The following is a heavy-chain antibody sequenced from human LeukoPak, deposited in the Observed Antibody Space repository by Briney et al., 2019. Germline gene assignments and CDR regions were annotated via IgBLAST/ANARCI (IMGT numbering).Heavy chain of an antibody. CDR3: ARSSYSGRKGSADY. D-gene: IGHD1-26*01. CDR1: GGTFSSYA. Sequence: EASVKVSCKASGGTFSSYAISWVRQAPGQGLEWMGRIIPIFGTANYAQKFQGRVTITTDESTSTAYMELSSLRSEDTAVYYCARSSYSGRKGSADYWGQGTLVTVSS. J-gene: IGHJ4*02. V-gene: IGHV1-69*05. CDR2: IIPIFGTA.